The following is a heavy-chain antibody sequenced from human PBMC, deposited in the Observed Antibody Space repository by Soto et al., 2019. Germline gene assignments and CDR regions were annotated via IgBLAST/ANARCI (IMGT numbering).Heavy chain of an antibody. CDR3: AHRAVNFWYFDL. CDR2: IYWDDDQ. CDR1: GFSLSTSGVS. Sequence: QITLKESGPTLVKPTQTLTLTCTFSGFSLSTSGVSVGWIRQPPGKALEWLALIYWDDDQRYSPSVRNRVTIRSDTPKTQVVLTMTDMDHVDRGTYDCAHRAVNFWYFDLWGRGTLVTVSS. J-gene: IGHJ2*01. D-gene: IGHD1-7*01. V-gene: IGHV2-5*02.